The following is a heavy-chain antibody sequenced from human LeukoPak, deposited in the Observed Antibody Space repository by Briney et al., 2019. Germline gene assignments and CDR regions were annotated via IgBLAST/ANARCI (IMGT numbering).Heavy chain of an antibody. CDR2: ISSSRSTI. J-gene: IGHJ4*02. CDR3: ARDAIFGVPISSGEFVY. V-gene: IGHV3-48*04. Sequence: PGGSLRLSCAAPAFTFSSYSMNWVRQAPGEGLQCVSYISSSRSTIYYDDSVKGRFTISRDNAKNSLYLQMNSLRAEDTAVYDCARDAIFGVPISSGEFVYWGQGTLGTVSS. CDR1: AFTFSSYS. D-gene: IGHD3-3*01.